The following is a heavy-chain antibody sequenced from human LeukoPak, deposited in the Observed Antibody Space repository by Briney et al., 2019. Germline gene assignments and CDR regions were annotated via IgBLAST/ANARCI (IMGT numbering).Heavy chain of an antibody. Sequence: GESLKISCKGSGYNFTNYWIDWVRQMPGKGLEWMGIIYPGDSDTRYSPSFQGQVTFSADESFSTAYLQWSSLKASDTAIYYCARRSSIAPRLFDYWGQGTLVTVSS. CDR3: ARRSSIAPRLFDY. CDR1: GYNFTNYW. V-gene: IGHV5-51*01. D-gene: IGHD6-6*01. CDR2: IYPGDSDT. J-gene: IGHJ4*02.